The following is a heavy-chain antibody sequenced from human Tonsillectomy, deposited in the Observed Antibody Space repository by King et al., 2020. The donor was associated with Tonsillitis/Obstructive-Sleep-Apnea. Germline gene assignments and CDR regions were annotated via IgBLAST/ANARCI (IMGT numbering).Heavy chain of an antibody. J-gene: IGHJ4*02. D-gene: IGHD2/OR15-2a*01. CDR1: GFSLNTIGVG. Sequence: ITLKESGPPLVKPTETLTLTCNFSGFSLNTIGVGVGWIRQPPGKALEWLAIIYWNDNNRYSPSLKSRLTVTKDTSKNQVVLTMTNMAPVDTATYYCTHSLSMPAADHGGQGTLVTVSS. CDR2: IYWNDNN. V-gene: IGHV2-5*01. CDR3: THSLSMPAADH.